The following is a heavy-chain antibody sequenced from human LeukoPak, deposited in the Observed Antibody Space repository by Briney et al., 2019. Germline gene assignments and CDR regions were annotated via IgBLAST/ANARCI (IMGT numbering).Heavy chain of an antibody. J-gene: IGHJ6*03. V-gene: IGHV4-59*11. D-gene: IGHD2-21*02. CDR2: IYYSGRT. CDR3: ASGLRLFYYYMDV. CDR1: GGSISSHY. Sequence: SETLSLTCSVSGGSISSHYWSWIRQPPGKGLEWIGYIYYSGRTKYNPSLKSRVTISVDTSKNQFSLKLSSVTAADTAVYYCASGLRLFYYYMDVWGKGTTVTASS.